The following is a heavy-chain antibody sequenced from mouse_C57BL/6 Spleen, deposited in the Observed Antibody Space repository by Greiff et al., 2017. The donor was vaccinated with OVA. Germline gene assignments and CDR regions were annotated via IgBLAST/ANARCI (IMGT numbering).Heavy chain of an antibody. D-gene: IGHD2-4*01. V-gene: IGHV1-55*01. CDR2: IYPGSGST. CDR3: ARQGYDYVEFDY. Sequence: VQLQQPGAELVKPGASVKMSCKASGYTFTSYWITWVKQRPGQGLEWIGDIYPGSGSTNYNEKFKSKATLTVDTSSSTAYMQLSSLTSEDSAVYYCARQGYDYVEFDYWGQGTTLTVSS. CDR1: GYTFTSYW. J-gene: IGHJ2*01.